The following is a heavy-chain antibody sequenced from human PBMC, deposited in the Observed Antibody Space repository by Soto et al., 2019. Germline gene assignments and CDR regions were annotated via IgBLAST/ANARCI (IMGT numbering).Heavy chain of an antibody. D-gene: IGHD6-19*01. CDR3: VTETYTGWPNFDS. CDR2: IRGDGSKI. J-gene: IGHJ4*02. V-gene: IGHV3-30*02. Sequence: GGSLRLSCAASGFNFRKYSIHWVRQAPGKGLEWVTLIRGDGSKIFYSDSVRGRFTLSRDNRENTLSLHMTSLRPEDTGVYYCVTETYTGWPNFDSWGQGTLATVSS. CDR1: GFNFRKYS.